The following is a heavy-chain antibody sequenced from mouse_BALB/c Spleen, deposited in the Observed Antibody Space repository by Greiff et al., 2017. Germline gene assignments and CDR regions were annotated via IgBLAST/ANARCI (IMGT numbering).Heavy chain of an antibody. CDR1: GFTFSSYA. D-gene: IGHD2-14*01. CDR2: ISSGGSYT. CDR3: ARDQEGTWFAY. V-gene: IGHV5-9-4*01. Sequence: EVQLVESGGSLVKPGGSLKLSCAASGFTFSSYAMSWVRQSPEKRLEWVAEISSGGSYTYYPDTVTGRFTISRDNAKNTLYLEMSSLRSEDTAMYYCARDQEGTWFAYWGQGTLVTVSA. J-gene: IGHJ3*01.